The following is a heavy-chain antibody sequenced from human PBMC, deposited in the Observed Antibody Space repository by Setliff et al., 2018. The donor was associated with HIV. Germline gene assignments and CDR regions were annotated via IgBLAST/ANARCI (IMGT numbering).Heavy chain of an antibody. CDR1: GGTFSTHA. D-gene: IGHD5-12*01. CDR3: ASVPMEYSGYNSDSGSYYYHYGLDV. V-gene: IGHV1-69*05. Sequence: WASVKVSCKASGGTFSTHAINWVRQAPGQGLEWMGGIIPIFGTTHYAQKFQGRVTITTDESTNTAYMELGSLRSEDTAVYYCASVPMEYSGYNSDSGSYYYHYGLDVWGQGTTVTVSS. CDR2: IIPIFGTT. J-gene: IGHJ6*02.